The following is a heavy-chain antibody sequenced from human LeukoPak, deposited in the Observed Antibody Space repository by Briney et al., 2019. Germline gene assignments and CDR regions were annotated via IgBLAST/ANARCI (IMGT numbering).Heavy chain of an antibody. CDR2: IYSDGVT. Sequence: GGSLRLSCAASGFTVSDNYMSWVRQAPGRGLEWVSPIYSDGVTYYGDSVKGRSTISRDNSKNTLYLQMNSLTPEDTAVYYCARDRAGTQTWVEFDSWGQGTLVTVSS. CDR1: GFTVSDNY. D-gene: IGHD3-10*01. CDR3: ARDRAGTQTWVEFDS. J-gene: IGHJ5*01. V-gene: IGHV3-66*02.